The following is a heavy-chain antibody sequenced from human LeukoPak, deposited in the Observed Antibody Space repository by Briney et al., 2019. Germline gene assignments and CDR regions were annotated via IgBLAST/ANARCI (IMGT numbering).Heavy chain of an antibody. Sequence: ASVKVSCKASGYTFTSYDINWVRQATGQGLEWMGWMNPNSGNTGYAQKFQGRVTMTRNTSISTAHMELSSLRSEDTAVYYCASTTTVTTNAFDIWGQGTMVTVSS. CDR1: GYTFTSYD. J-gene: IGHJ3*02. CDR2: MNPNSGNT. CDR3: ASTTTVTTNAFDI. D-gene: IGHD4-17*01. V-gene: IGHV1-8*01.